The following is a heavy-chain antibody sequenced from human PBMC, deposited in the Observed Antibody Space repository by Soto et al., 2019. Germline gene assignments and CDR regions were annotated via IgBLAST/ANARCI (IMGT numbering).Heavy chain of an antibody. Sequence: ASVKVSCKASGYTFTSYGISWVRQAPGQGLEWMGWISAYNGNTNYAQKLQGRVTMTTDTSTSTAYMELRSLRSDDTAVYYCARDPRYISGSYGYCDYWGQGTLVTVSS. CDR2: ISAYNGNT. CDR3: ARDPRYISGSYGYCDY. J-gene: IGHJ4*02. CDR1: GYTFTSYG. D-gene: IGHD1-26*01. V-gene: IGHV1-18*01.